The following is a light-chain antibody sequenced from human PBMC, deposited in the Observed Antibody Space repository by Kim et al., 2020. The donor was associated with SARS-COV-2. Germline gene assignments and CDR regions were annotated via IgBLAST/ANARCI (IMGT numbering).Light chain of an antibody. J-gene: IGKJ1*01. V-gene: IGKV3-20*01. CDR2: SAT. Sequence: FPGDRDTLSSSASQTVSSSFLACYDKRPGQAHRLIIFSATSRTTNIPASYSGRGSGTDFTFTISRLEPEDFAVYHCQQYASTWWTFGQGTNVDIK. CDR3: QQYASTWWT. CDR1: QTVSSSF.